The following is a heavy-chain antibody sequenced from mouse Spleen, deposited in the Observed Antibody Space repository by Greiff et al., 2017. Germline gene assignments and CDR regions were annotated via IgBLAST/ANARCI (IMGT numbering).Heavy chain of an antibody. J-gene: IGHJ3*01. D-gene: IGHD2-14*01. CDR1: GYTFTSYW. CDR2: IDPSDSYT. Sequence: VQLQQSGAELVMPGASVKLSCKASGYTFTSYWMHWVKQRPGQGLEWIGEIDPSDSYTNYNQKFKGKATLTVDKSSSTAYMQLSSLTSEDSAVYYCARRGEVRTWFAYWGQGTLVTVSA. V-gene: IGHV1-69*01. CDR3: ARRGEVRTWFAY.